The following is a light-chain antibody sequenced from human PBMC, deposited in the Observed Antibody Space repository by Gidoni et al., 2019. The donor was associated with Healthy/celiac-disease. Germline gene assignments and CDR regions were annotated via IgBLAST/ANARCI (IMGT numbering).Light chain of an antibody. CDR3: CSYAGIYTFWV. Sequence: QSALTQPRSVSGSPGQSVTISCTGTSSDVGGYNYVSWYQQHPGKAPNLMIYDVSKRPSGVPVRFSGSKSGNTASLTISGLQAEDEADYYCCSYAGIYTFWVFGGGTKLTVL. CDR1: SSDVGGYNY. CDR2: DVS. V-gene: IGLV2-11*01. J-gene: IGLJ2*01.